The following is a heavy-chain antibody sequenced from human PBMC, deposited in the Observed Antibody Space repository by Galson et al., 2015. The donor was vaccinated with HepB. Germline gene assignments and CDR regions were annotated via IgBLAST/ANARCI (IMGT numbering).Heavy chain of an antibody. CDR2: IWCGGSNK. J-gene: IGHJ6*02. CDR1: GFTFSSYG. D-gene: IGHD3-9*01. CDR3: ARDPYRDDMLTGWGNYYYYGMDV. V-gene: IGHV3-33*01. Sequence: SLRLSCAASGFTFSSYGMHWVRQAPGKGLEWVAYIWCGGSNKYYADSVKGRFTISRDNSKNTLYLQMNSLRAEDTAVYYCARDPYRDDMLTGWGNYYYYGMDVWGQGTTVTVSS.